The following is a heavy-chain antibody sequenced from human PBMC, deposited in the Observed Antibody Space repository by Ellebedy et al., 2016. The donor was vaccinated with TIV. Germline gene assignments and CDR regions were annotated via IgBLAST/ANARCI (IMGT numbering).Heavy chain of an antibody. CDR2: INPTSGSA. V-gene: IGHV1-46*01. J-gene: IGHJ5*02. CDR3: ARGEGEETNGYLLPFNWFDP. D-gene: IGHD2-8*01. Sequence: AASVKVSCKASGDTFTTNYIHWVRQAPGQRLEWMGIINPTSGSASYPQKFQGRVTMTRDTSTSTVFMELSSLTSEDTAVYYCARGEGEETNGYLLPFNWFDPWGQGTLVTVSS. CDR1: GDTFTTNY.